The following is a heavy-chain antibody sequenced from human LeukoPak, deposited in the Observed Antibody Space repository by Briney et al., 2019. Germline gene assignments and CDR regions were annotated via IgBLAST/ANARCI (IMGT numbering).Heavy chain of an antibody. CDR3: ARHIAAADDYYYYGMDV. D-gene: IGHD6-13*01. Sequence: PSETLSLTCTVSGGSISSSSYYWGWIRQPPGKGLEWIGSIYYSGSTYYNPSLKSRVTISVDTSKNQFSLKLSSVTAADTAVYYCARHIAAADDYYYYGMDVWGQGTTVTVSS. CDR2: IYYSGST. J-gene: IGHJ6*02. V-gene: IGHV4-39*07. CDR1: GGSISSSSYY.